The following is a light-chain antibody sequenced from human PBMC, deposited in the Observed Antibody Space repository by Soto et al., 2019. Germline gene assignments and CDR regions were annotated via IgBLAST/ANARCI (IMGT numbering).Light chain of an antibody. Sequence: EIVLTQSPGTLSLSPGERATLYCRASQSVGSNYLAWYQQKPGQAPRVLIYGASSRATGVPDRFSGSGSGADFTLTISRLEPEDFAVYYCQQYTTSPFTFGPGTRLEIK. J-gene: IGKJ5*01. V-gene: IGKV3-20*01. CDR1: QSVGSNY. CDR3: QQYTTSPFT. CDR2: GAS.